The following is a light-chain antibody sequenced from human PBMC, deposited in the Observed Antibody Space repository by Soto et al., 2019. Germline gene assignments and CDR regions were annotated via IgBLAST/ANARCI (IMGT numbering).Light chain of an antibody. CDR2: TAA. CDR3: QQSYSTPYT. Sequence: IHMTQSPSSLSASVGDRVTITCRASQRITTYLNWYQQKPGKAPKLLISTAATLQGGVPSRFSGSGSGTDFTLTITTLQPEDFAIYFCQQSYSTPYTFGQGTKSEIK. J-gene: IGKJ2*01. V-gene: IGKV1-39*01. CDR1: QRITTY.